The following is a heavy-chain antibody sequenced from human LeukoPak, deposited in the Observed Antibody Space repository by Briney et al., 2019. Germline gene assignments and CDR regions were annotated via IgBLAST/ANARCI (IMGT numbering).Heavy chain of an antibody. CDR2: ISSNGGST. Sequence: GGSLRLSCAASGFTFSSYAMHWVRQAPGKGLEYVSAISSNGGSTYYANSVKGRFTISRDNSKNTLYLQMGSLRSEDMAVYYCARAKDYDFWSGLYDYWGQGTLVTVSS. CDR1: GFTFSSYA. D-gene: IGHD3-3*01. CDR3: ARAKDYDFWSGLYDY. V-gene: IGHV3-64*01. J-gene: IGHJ4*02.